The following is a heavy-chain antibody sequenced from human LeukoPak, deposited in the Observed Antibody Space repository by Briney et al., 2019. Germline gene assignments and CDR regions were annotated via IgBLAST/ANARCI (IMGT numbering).Heavy chain of an antibody. CDR2: ISSSASTI. Sequence: GGSLRLSCAASGFTFSSYEMNWVRQAPGRGLEWVSYISSSASTIYYADSVKGRFTISRDNAKNSLYLQMNSLRAEDTAVYYCAREDIVAIKHAFDIWGQGTMVTVSS. CDR3: AREDIVAIKHAFDI. CDR1: GFTFSSYE. D-gene: IGHD5-12*01. V-gene: IGHV3-48*03. J-gene: IGHJ3*02.